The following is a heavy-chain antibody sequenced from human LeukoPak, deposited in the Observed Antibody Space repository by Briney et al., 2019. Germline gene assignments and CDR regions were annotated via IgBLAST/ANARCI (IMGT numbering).Heavy chain of an antibody. J-gene: IGHJ4*02. CDR3: AKELSAGTGGGWEDYFDY. Sequence: GRSLRLSCAASGFTFSSYGMHGVRQAPGKGLEWVAVISYDGSNKFYADSVKGRFTISRDNSKSTLYLQMNSLRAEDTAVYYCAKELSAGTGGGWEDYFDYWGQGTLVTVSA. V-gene: IGHV3-30*18. CDR1: GFTFSSYG. CDR2: ISYDGSNK. D-gene: IGHD6-13*01.